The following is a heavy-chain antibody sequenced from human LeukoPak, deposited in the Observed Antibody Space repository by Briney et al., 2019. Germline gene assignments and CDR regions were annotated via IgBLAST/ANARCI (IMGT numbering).Heavy chain of an antibody. D-gene: IGHD6-13*01. CDR3: ARHGSSWQTFDY. J-gene: IGHJ4*02. CDR1: GGSISSSTYY. Sequence: SETLSLTCIISGGSISSSTYYWGWIRQPPGKVLEWIGTIYYSGSTYYNPSLKSRVTISIDTSKNQFSLKLSSVTAADTAVYYCARHGSSWQTFDYWGQGTLVTVSS. CDR2: IYYSGST. V-gene: IGHV4-39*07.